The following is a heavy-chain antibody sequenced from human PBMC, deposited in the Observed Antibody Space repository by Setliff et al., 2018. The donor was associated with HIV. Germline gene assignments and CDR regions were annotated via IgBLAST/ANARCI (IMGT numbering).Heavy chain of an antibody. V-gene: IGHV4-31*03. CDR1: GGSISSGGFY. J-gene: IGHJ4*02. CDR3: ARLRQWLAFFDS. Sequence: SETLSLTCTVTGGSISSGGFYWTWIRQHPGKGLEWMGYIYNTGSTYHSPSLESRVTISIDTSKNQFSLKLSSATAADTAVYYCARLRQWLAFFDSWGQGTLVTVSS. D-gene: IGHD6-19*01. CDR2: IYNTGST.